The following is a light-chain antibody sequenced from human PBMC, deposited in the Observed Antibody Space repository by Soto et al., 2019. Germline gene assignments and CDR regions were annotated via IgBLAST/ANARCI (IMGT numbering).Light chain of an antibody. J-gene: IGLJ2*01. CDR2: DVG. Sequence: QSALTQPRSVSGSPGQSVTLSCTGTSNDVGGYNYVSWYQQYPGKAHTLMIYDVGKRPSGVPDRFSGSKSGNTASLIISGLQAEDEADYYCCSYAGSYSLVFGGGTKLTVL. CDR1: SNDVGGYNY. CDR3: CSYAGSYSLV. V-gene: IGLV2-11*01.